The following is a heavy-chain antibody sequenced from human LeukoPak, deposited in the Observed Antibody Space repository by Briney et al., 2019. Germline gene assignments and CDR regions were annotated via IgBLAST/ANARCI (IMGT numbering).Heavy chain of an antibody. CDR2: INHDGSDK. J-gene: IGHJ4*02. V-gene: IGHV3-7*04. CDR3: ARDKYSGSYYGVNY. CDR1: GFTFSTYW. D-gene: IGHD1-26*01. Sequence: GGSLRLSCAASGFTFSTYWMSWVRQAPGKGLEWVANINHDGSDKYYVDSVKGRFTISRDNAKYSLYLQMNSLRAEDTAVYYCARDKYSGSYYGVNYWGQGTLVTVSS.